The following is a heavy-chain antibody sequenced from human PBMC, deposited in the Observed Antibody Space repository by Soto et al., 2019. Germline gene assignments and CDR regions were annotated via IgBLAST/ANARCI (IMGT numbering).Heavy chain of an antibody. CDR2: IYYSGST. J-gene: IGHJ3*02. CDR1: GGSISSYY. V-gene: IGHV4-59*01. D-gene: IGHD2-15*01. Sequence: SETLSLTCTVSGGSISSYYWSWIRQPPGNGLEWIGYIYYSGSTNYNPSLKSRVTISVDTSKNQFSLKLSSVTAADTAVYYCARVLGYCSGGSCGLVDIWGQGTMVTVSS. CDR3: ARVLGYCSGGSCGLVDI.